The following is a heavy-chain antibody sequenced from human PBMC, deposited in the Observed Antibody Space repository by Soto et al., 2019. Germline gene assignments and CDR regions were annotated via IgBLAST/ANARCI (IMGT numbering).Heavy chain of an antibody. V-gene: IGHV4-39*01. D-gene: IGHD3-16*02. Sequence: SETLSLTCTVSGGSISSGDYYWGWIRQPPGKGLEWIGSIYYSGSTYYNPSLKSRVTISVDTSKNQFSLKLSSVTAADTAVYYCARRSIMITFGGVILGSSWFDPWGQGTLVTVSS. J-gene: IGHJ5*02. CDR1: GGSISSGDYY. CDR2: IYYSGST. CDR3: ARRSIMITFGGVILGSSWFDP.